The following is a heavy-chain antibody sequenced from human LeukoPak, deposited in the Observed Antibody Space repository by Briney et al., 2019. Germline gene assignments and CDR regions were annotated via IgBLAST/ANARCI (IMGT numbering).Heavy chain of an antibody. CDR3: GRLPTMGYPGY. CDR2: IYSGDCDT. V-gene: IGHV5-51*01. Sequence: GESLKISCKGSGYSFTCYWIGWVRQMAGKGLGWRGIIYSGDCDTRYSPSFQGQATISADKSISTAYLQCSSLKASDTAMYYCGRLPTMGYPGYWGQGTLVTVSS. CDR1: GYSFTCYW. D-gene: IGHD5-18*01. J-gene: IGHJ4*02.